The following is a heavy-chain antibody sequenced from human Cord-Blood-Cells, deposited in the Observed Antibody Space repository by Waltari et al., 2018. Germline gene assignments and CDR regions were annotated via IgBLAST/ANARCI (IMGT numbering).Heavy chain of an antibody. CDR3: ARMRYYGSGSYYNDY. CDR1: GGSISSYY. Sequence: QVQLQESGPGLVKPSETLSLTCTVSGGSISSYYWSWIRQPPGKGLEWIGYIYYSGSTNYTPSLKSRVTISVDTSKNQFSLKLSSVTAADTAVYYCARMRYYGSGSYYNDYWGQGTLVTVSS. J-gene: IGHJ4*02. CDR2: IYYSGST. V-gene: IGHV4-59*01. D-gene: IGHD3-10*01.